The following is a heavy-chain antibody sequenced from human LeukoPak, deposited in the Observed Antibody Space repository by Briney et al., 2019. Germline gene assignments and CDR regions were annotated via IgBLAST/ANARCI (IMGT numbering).Heavy chain of an antibody. CDR2: ITDSSTST. CDR1: GCTFNNYV. V-gene: IGHV3-23*01. CDR3: AKGSSSSRPYYFDY. D-gene: IGHD6-13*01. J-gene: IGHJ4*02. Sequence: GGSLRLSCAASGCTFNNYVMNWVRKAPGKGLEWVSAITDSSTSTYYADSVKGRFTISRHNSKNTLYLQMNSLRAEDTAVYYCAKGSSSSRPYYFDYWGQGTLVTVSS.